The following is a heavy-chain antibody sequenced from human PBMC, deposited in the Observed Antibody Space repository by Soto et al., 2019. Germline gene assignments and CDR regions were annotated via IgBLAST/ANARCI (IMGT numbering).Heavy chain of an antibody. V-gene: IGHV3-21*01. CDR3: ARDWLFQAFDY. CDR1: GFTFNHHD. CDR2: ISTSGSYI. D-gene: IGHD3-22*01. Sequence: GWSLGLSCAASGFTFNHHDMNWVRQTPGKGLEWVSFISTSGSYIHYADSVMGRFTISRDNAKNLLYLQMNSLGAEDTAVYYCARDWLFQAFDYWGQGTLVTVSS. J-gene: IGHJ4*02.